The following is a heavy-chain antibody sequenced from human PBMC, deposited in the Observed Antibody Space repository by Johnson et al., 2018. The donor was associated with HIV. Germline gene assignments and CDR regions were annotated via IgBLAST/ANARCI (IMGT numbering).Heavy chain of an antibody. D-gene: IGHD6-13*01. J-gene: IGHJ3*02. Sequence: VQLVESGGGVVQPGGSLRLSCAASGFTFSNYWMRWVRQAPGKGLEWVSSISDGSTYYADSRKGRFTISRDNSKNTLYLQMNSLKADDTAIYYCAKDEEGYSSAWSAGTAFDIWGQGTMVTVSS. V-gene: IGHV3-38-3*01. CDR2: ISDGST. CDR3: AKDEEGYSSAWSAGTAFDI. CDR1: GFTFSNYW.